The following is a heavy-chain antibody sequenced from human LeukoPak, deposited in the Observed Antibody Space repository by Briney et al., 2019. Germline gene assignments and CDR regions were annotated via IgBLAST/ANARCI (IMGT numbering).Heavy chain of an antibody. V-gene: IGHV3-48*03. CDR3: ASGRNYYDSSAAAFDI. Sequence: GGSLRLSCAASGFTFSSYEMNWVRQAPGKGLEWVSYISSSGSTIYYADSVKGRFTISRDNAKNSLYLQMNSLRAEDTAVYYCASGRNYYDSSAAAFDIWGQRTMVTVPS. CDR2: ISSSGSTI. D-gene: IGHD3-22*01. CDR1: GFTFSSYE. J-gene: IGHJ3*02.